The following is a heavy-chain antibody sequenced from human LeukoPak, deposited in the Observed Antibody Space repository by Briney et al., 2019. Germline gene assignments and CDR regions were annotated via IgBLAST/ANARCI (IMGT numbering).Heavy chain of an antibody. J-gene: IGHJ4*02. V-gene: IGHV3-33*06. CDR2: IWYDGSNK. D-gene: IGHD1-26*01. Sequence: GESLKISCAASGFTFSSYGMHWVRQAPGKGLEWVAVIWYDGSNKYYADSVKGRFTISRDNSKNTLYLQMNSLRAEDTAVYHCANWREGARPGFDYWGQGTLVTVSS. CDR1: GFTFSSYG. CDR3: ANWREGARPGFDY.